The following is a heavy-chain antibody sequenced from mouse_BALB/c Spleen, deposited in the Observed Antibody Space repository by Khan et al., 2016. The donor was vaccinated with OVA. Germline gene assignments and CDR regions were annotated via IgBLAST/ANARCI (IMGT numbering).Heavy chain of an antibody. CDR3: ASHLTGSFAY. CDR2: ISSDGYYT. D-gene: IGHD4-1*01. V-gene: IGHV5-6*01. J-gene: IGHJ3*01. CDR1: GFTFSSYS. Sequence: EVELVESGGDLVKPGGSLKLSCAASGFTFSSYSMSWVRQTPDKRLEWVATISSDGYYTYFPDSVKGRFTISRDNAKNTLNLQMSSLKSEDTALYYCASHLTGSFAYWGQGTLVTVSA.